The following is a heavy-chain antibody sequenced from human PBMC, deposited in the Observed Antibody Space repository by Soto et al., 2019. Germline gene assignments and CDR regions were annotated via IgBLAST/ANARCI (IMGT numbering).Heavy chain of an antibody. CDR3: ARGYCTSISCYSTFNY. J-gene: IGHJ4*01. CDR2: IYPGDSDT. Sequence: PGESLKISCKGSGYSLTSYWIGWVRQMPGKGLEWMGIIYPGDSDTRYSPSFQGQVTISADKSISTAYLHWSSLRASDTAMYYCARGYCTSISCYSTFNYWAQGTLVTVSS. V-gene: IGHV5-51*01. CDR1: GYSLTSYW. D-gene: IGHD2-2*01.